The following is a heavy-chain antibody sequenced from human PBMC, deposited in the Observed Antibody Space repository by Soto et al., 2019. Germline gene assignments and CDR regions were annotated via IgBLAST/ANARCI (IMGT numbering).Heavy chain of an antibody. Sequence: SETLSLTCTVSGGSISSSSYYWGWIRQPPGKGLEWIGSIYYSGSTYYNPSLKSRVTISVDTSKNQFSLKLSSVTAADTAVYYCARTALYYDFWSGSPFDYYGMDVWGQVTTVT. CDR3: ARTALYYDFWSGSPFDYYGMDV. D-gene: IGHD3-3*01. CDR1: GGSISSSSYY. CDR2: IYYSGST. J-gene: IGHJ6*02. V-gene: IGHV4-39*01.